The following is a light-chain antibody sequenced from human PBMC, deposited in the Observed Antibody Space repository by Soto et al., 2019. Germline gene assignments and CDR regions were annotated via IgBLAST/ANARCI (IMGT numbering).Light chain of an antibody. CDR3: QEHHNWPPEGT. CDR2: GAS. J-gene: IGKJ1*01. V-gene: IGKV3D-15*01. CDR1: QSVSSSY. Sequence: IVLTQSPGTLSLSPGERATLSSRAMQSVSSSYLAWYQQKPGQAPRPLIYGASSRATGIPARFSGSGSGTEFTLSINSLQSEDFAVYYCQEHHNWPPEGTFGQGTKVDIK.